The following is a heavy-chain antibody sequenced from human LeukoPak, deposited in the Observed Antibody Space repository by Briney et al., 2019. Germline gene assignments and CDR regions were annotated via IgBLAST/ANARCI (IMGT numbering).Heavy chain of an antibody. J-gene: IGHJ4*02. D-gene: IGHD3-10*01. Sequence: GRSLRLSCAASGFTFTSYGMHWVRQAPGKGLEWVAVIWYDGSNKYYADSVKGRFTISRDNSKNTLYLQMNSLRAEDTAVYYCAKDPYGSGSYYSYWGQGTLVTVSS. CDR3: AKDPYGSGSYYSY. CDR2: IWYDGSNK. CDR1: GFTFTSYG. V-gene: IGHV3-33*06.